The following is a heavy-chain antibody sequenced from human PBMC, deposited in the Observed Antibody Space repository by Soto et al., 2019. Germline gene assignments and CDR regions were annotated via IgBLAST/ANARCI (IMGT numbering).Heavy chain of an antibody. CDR2: INPSGGST. CDR1: GYTFTSYY. V-gene: IGHV1-46*03. CDR3: ARLWFGEDDAFDI. Sequence: QVQLVQSGAEVKKPGASVKVSCKASGYTFTSYYMHWVRQAPGQGLEWMGIINPSGGSTSYAQKFQGRVTMTSDTSTSTVYMELSSLRSEDTAVYYCARLWFGEDDAFDIWGQGTMVTVSS. J-gene: IGHJ3*02. D-gene: IGHD3-10*01.